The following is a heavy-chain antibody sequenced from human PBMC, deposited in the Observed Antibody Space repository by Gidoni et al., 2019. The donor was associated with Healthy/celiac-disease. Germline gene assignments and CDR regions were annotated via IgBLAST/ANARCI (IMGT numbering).Heavy chain of an antibody. D-gene: IGHD3-3*01. Sequence: EVQLVESGGGLVKPGGSLRLSCAASGFTFSNAWMSWVRQAPGKGLEWVGRIKSKTDGGTTDYAAPVKGRFTISRDDSKNTLYLQMNSLKTKDTAVYYCTTDPILRWDFDYWGQGTLVTVSS. J-gene: IGHJ4*02. CDR3: TTDPILRWDFDY. V-gene: IGHV3-15*01. CDR2: IKSKTDGGTT. CDR1: GFTFSNAW.